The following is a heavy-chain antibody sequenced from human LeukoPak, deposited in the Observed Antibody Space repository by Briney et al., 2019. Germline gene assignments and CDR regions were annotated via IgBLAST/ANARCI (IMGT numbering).Heavy chain of an antibody. V-gene: IGHV3-23*01. J-gene: IGHJ6*02. CDR3: AKAYTYYYGSGSYYGHYYDMDV. CDR2: INDSGGST. Sequence: GGSLRLSCAASGFTFSNYAMSWVRQAPGKGLEWVSTINDSGGSTYYADSVKGRFIISRDNSKNTLYLQMNSLRAEDTAVYYCAKAYTYYYGSGSYYGHYYDMDVWGQGTTVTVSS. CDR1: GFTFSNYA. D-gene: IGHD3-10*01.